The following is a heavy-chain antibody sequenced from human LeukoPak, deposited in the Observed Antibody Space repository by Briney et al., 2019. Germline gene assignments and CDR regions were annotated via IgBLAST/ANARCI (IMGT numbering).Heavy chain of an antibody. J-gene: IGHJ4*02. CDR1: GYTFTSYA. CDR3: ARAGTTVTDFDY. Sequence: ASVKVSCKASGYTFTSYAMHWVRQAPGQRLEWMGWINAGNGNTKYSQKFQGRVTMTRDTSASTAYMELSSLRSEDTAVYYCARAGTTVTDFDYWGQGTLVTVSS. CDR2: INAGNGNT. D-gene: IGHD4-17*01. V-gene: IGHV1-3*01.